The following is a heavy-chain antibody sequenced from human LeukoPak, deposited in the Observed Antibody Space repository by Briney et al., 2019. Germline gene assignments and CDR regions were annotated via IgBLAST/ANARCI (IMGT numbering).Heavy chain of an antibody. D-gene: IGHD3-22*01. Sequence: HSGGSLRLSCAASGFTFSSYAMSWVRRAPGKGLEWVSAISGSGGGTYYADSVKGRFTISRDNSKNTLYLQMNSLRAEDTAVYYCAKAEGITIIVVVITPFDYWGQGTLVTVSS. J-gene: IGHJ4*02. CDR1: GFTFSSYA. CDR3: AKAEGITIIVVVITPFDY. V-gene: IGHV3-23*01. CDR2: ISGSGGGT.